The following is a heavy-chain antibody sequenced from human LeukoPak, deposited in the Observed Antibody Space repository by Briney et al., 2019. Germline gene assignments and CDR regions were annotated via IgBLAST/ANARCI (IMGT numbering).Heavy chain of an antibody. Sequence: PSETLSLTCTVSGGSISSNSNYWAWIRQPPGRGLEWIGSISYDGSTYYSPSLESRVTISVDTSKNQFSLRLSSVTAADTAVYYCARQALWFFDHWGQGTRDRVSS. J-gene: IGHJ4*02. V-gene: IGHV4-39*01. CDR3: ARQALWFFDH. CDR1: GGSISSNSNY. CDR2: ISYDGST. D-gene: IGHD2-21*01.